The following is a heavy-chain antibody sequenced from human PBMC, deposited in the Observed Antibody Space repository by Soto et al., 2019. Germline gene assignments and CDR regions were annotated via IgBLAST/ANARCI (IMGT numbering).Heavy chain of an antibody. Sequence: YGPTLVNPTQTLTLTRTFSGFSLSTSGMCVSWIRQPPGKALEWLALIDWDDDKYYSTSLKTRLTISKDTSKNQVGLTMTNMDPVDTATYYCARIIAVAGDPYYYYGMDVWRQVPTVTVSS. CDR1: GFSLSTSGMC. J-gene: IGHJ6*02. CDR2: IDWDDDK. D-gene: IGHD6-19*01. V-gene: IGHV2-70*01. CDR3: ARIIAVAGDPYYYYGMDV.